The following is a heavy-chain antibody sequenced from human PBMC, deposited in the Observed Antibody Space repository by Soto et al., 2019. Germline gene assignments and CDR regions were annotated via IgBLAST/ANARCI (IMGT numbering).Heavy chain of an antibody. CDR3: ARVFPPAEEGNQHYGLEG. CDR2: ISAYNGNT. Sequence: ASVQVSCKASGYSFSSYGISWVRQAPGQGLEWMGWISAYNGNTNYAQNLQGRVTMTTDTSTSTAYMELRSLRSDDTAVYSCARVFPPAEEGNQHYGLEGRGQGTTVTVAS. CDR1: GYSFSSYG. J-gene: IGHJ6*02. D-gene: IGHD1-1*01. V-gene: IGHV1-18*01.